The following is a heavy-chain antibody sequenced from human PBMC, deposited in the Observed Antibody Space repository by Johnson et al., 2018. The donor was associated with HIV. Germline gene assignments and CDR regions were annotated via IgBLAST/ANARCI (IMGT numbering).Heavy chain of an antibody. J-gene: IGHJ3*02. Sequence: QVQLVESGRGVVQPGRSLRLSCAASGFTFSTYGMHWVRQAPGKGLEWVAVISFDGTKKNQADSVKGRFIISRDNSKNKLYLQMNSRRVEDTAVYYCARGAYTFVSSGEVGYDSCDMWGRGTMVTVSP. CDR1: GFTFSTYG. V-gene: IGHV3-30*03. CDR3: ARGAYTFVSSGEVGYDSCDM. CDR2: ISFDGTKK. D-gene: IGHD6-19*01.